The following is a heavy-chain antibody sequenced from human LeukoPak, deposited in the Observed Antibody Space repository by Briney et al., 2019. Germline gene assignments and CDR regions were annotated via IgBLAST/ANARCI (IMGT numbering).Heavy chain of an antibody. D-gene: IGHD6-13*01. J-gene: IGHJ5*02. CDR1: GGSVSSYF. V-gene: IGHV4-59*02. CDR3: ARDLWSSSWFSNWFDP. Sequence: SETLSLTCTVSGGSVSSYFWSWIRQPPGKGLEWIGYIYYSGSTHYNPSLKSRVTISVDTSKNQISLKLNSVTAADTAVYYCARDLWSSSWFSNWFDPWGQGTLVTVSS. CDR2: IYYSGST.